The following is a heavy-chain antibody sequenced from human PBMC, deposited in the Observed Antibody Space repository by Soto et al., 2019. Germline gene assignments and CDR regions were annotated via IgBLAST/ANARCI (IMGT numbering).Heavy chain of an antibody. CDR1: GYTFTSYD. CDR3: ARGLGSSSGWYTVVHACDI. CDR2: MNPNSGNT. J-gene: IGHJ3*02. Sequence: QVQLVQSGAEVKKPGASVKVSCKASGYTFTSYDINWVRQATGQGLEWMGWMNPNSGNTGYAQKFQGRVTMTRNTSISTAYMELSSLRSEDTAVYYCARGLGSSSGWYTVVHACDIWGQGTMVTVSS. D-gene: IGHD6-19*01. V-gene: IGHV1-8*01.